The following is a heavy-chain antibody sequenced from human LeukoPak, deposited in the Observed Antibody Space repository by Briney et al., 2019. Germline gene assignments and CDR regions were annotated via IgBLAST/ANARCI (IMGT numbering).Heavy chain of an antibody. Sequence: GGSLRLSCAASGFTFSSYAMSWVRQAPGKGLEWVSAISGSGSSTYYADSVKGRFTISRDNSKNTLYLQVNSLRAEDTAVYYCAKARHYDFWCAEGNFDYWGQGTLVTVSS. J-gene: IGHJ4*02. CDR2: ISGSGSST. CDR1: GFTFSSYA. CDR3: AKARHYDFWCAEGNFDY. V-gene: IGHV3-23*01. D-gene: IGHD3-3*01.